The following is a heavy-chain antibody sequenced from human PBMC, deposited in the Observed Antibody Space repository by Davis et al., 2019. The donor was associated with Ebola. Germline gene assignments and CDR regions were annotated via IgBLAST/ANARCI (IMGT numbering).Heavy chain of an antibody. CDR3: ARDVYSYGFGNWFDP. Sequence: SCKASGGTFSSYAMHWVRQAPGKGLEWVAVISYDGSNKYYADSVKGRFTISRDNSKNTLYLQMNSLRAEDTAVYYCARDVYSYGFGNWFDPWGQGTLVTVSS. D-gene: IGHD5-18*01. CDR2: ISYDGSNK. J-gene: IGHJ5*02. V-gene: IGHV3-30-3*01. CDR1: GGTFSSYA.